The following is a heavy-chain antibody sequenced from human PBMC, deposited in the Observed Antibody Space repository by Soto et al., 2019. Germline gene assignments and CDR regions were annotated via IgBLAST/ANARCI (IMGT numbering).Heavy chain of an antibody. J-gene: IGHJ4*02. CDR1: GGSISSGGYY. D-gene: IGHD2-21*02. CDR2: IYYSGST. CDR3: ARGWYTMETPPYDY. V-gene: IGHV4-31*01. Sequence: QVQLQESGPGLVKPSQTLSLTCTVSGGSISSGGYYWSWIRQHPGKGLEWIGCIYYSGSTYYNPXXXXXXXXXXXXXXXXXXXXXNSVTAADTAVYYCARGWYTMETPPYDYWGQGTLVTVSS.